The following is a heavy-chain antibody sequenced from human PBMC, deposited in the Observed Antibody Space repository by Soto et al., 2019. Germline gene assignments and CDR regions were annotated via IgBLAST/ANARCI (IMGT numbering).Heavy chain of an antibody. J-gene: IGHJ4*02. Sequence: QVQLVESGGGVVQPGRSLRLSCAASGFTFSSYVMHWVRQAPGKGLEWVAVISGDGRDKYHADSVKGRFTMSRDNSKNTLYLQMNSLRAEDTAVYYCAKDRTPVADYYFDYWGQGTLVTVSS. CDR1: GFTFSSYV. D-gene: IGHD6-19*01. V-gene: IGHV3-30*18. CDR3: AKDRTPVADYYFDY. CDR2: ISGDGRDK.